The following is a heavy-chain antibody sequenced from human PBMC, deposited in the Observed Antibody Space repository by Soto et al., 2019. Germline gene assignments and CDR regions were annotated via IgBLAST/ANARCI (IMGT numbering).Heavy chain of an antibody. CDR1: GFIFSSFG. CDR2: IWYDGSNT. V-gene: IGHV3-33*01. D-gene: IGHD7-27*01. Sequence: GGSLRLSCAASGFIFSSFGMHWVRQAPGKGLEWVAHIWYDGSNTYYADSVKGRFTISRDNSRNTMYLQMNSLRAEDTAVYHCVRDLLGSGGHFDYWGQGTPVTVSS. J-gene: IGHJ4*02. CDR3: VRDLLGSGGHFDY.